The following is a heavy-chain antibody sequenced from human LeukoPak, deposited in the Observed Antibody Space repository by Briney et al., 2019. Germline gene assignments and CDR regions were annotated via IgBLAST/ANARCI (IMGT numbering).Heavy chain of an antibody. CDR2: IYYTGST. D-gene: IGHD1-26*01. CDR3: VKSGGYGLIDY. CDR1: GASISGSGYY. V-gene: IGHV4-39*01. Sequence: KTSETLSLTCAVSGASISGSGYYLGWIRQPPGKGLEWIGNIYYTGSTYYNASLQSRVAISIDMSKNQFSLRLNSVTAADTAMYYCVKSGGYGLIDYWGQGTLVTVSS. J-gene: IGHJ4*02.